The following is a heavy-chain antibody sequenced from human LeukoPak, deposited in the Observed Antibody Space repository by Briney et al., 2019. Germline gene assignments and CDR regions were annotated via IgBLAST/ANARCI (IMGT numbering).Heavy chain of an antibody. CDR1: GDSVSSNSAA. V-gene: IGHV6-1*01. J-gene: IGHJ5*02. Sequence: SQTLSLTCAISGDSVSSNSAAWTWIRQSPSRGLEWLGKTYYRSKWYNDYAVSVKSRITINPDTSKNQFSLQLNSMTPEDTAVYYCVGGNYWFDPWGQGTLVTVSS. CDR3: VGGNYWFDP. D-gene: IGHD1-26*01. CDR2: TYYRSKWYN.